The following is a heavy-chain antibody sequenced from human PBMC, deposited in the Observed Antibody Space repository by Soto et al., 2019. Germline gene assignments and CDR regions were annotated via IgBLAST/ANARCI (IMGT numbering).Heavy chain of an antibody. CDR2: IYHSGST. V-gene: IGHV4-4*02. D-gene: IGHD6-19*01. J-gene: IGHJ6*02. Sequence: PSETLSLTCAVSGGSISSSNWWSWVRQPPGKGLEWIGEIYHSGSTNYNPSLKSRVTISVDKSKNQFSLKLSSVTAADTAVYYCARDRVAVSGFYYYYGMDVWGQGTTVTVSS. CDR1: GGSISSSNW. CDR3: ARDRVAVSGFYYYYGMDV.